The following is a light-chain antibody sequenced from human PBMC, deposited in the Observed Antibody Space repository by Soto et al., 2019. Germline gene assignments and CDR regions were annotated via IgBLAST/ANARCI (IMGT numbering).Light chain of an antibody. V-gene: IGLV2-14*01. CDR1: SSDVGTYNY. Sequence: QSALTQPASVSGSPGQSITISCTGTSSDVGTYNYVSWYQQHPGKAPKLMIYDVSNRPSGVSDRFSGSKSGNTVSLTISGLQAEDEADYYCSSYTSSSTSVVFGGGTKVTVL. J-gene: IGLJ2*01. CDR3: SSYTSSSTSVV. CDR2: DVS.